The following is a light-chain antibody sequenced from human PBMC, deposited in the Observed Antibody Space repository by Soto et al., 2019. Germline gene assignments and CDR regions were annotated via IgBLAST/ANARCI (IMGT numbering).Light chain of an antibody. CDR1: SSNIGAGYD. V-gene: IGLV1-40*01. CDR3: QSYDSSLSGVL. CDR2: DNS. Sequence: QSVLTRPPSVSGAPGQRVTISCTGSSSNIGAGYDVNWYQQIPGTAPKLLIYDNSYRPSGVPDRFSGSKSGTSASLAITGLQAEDEADYYCQSYDSSLSGVLFGGGTKLTVL. J-gene: IGLJ2*01.